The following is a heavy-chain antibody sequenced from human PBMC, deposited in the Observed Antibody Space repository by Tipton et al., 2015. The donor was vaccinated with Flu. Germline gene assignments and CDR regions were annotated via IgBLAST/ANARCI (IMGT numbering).Heavy chain of an antibody. J-gene: IGHJ6*02. V-gene: IGHV4-38-2*01. CDR2: IYHTGST. D-gene: IGHD6-6*01. Sequence: TLSLTCSVSGDSIASDYYWGWIRQPPGKGLEWIGNIYHTGSTYYNPSLRSRVTMLVDRSKNQFSLKLSFVTAADTAVYYCARQSSSLADPNYYYGVDVWGQGTTVTVSS. CDR1: GDSIASDYY. CDR3: ARQSSSLADPNYYYGVDV.